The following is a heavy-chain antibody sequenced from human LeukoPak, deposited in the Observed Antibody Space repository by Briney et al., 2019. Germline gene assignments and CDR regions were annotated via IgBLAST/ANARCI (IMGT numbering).Heavy chain of an antibody. D-gene: IGHD3-22*01. V-gene: IGHV4-39*01. CDR3: ARHDRYYYGDSGHITLSFFDY. CDR2: VYYGGST. J-gene: IGHJ4*02. Sequence: SETLSLTCTVSGGSISTENYCWGWIRQPSGKGLEWIGSVYYGGSTQYKPSLQSRVTISIDTSKNQFSLKLNSVTAADTAVYYCARHDRYYYGDSGHITLSFFDYWGQGTLVTVSS. CDR1: GGSISTENYC.